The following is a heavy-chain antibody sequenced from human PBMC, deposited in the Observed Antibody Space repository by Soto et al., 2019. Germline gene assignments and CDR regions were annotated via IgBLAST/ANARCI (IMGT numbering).Heavy chain of an antibody. J-gene: IGHJ4*02. CDR2: ISPSGSDI. CDR3: ARGTPRNALRHFDWHRLDS. V-gene: IGHV3-21*06. D-gene: IGHD3-9*01. CDR1: GFTFRSYS. Sequence: LRLSCAASGFTFRSYSMNWVRQAPGKGLEWVSLISPSGSDIYYADSVQGRFTISRDNAKNSLLLEMNCLRGEDTALSYRARGTPRNALRHFDWHRLDSWGQGTLVTVYS.